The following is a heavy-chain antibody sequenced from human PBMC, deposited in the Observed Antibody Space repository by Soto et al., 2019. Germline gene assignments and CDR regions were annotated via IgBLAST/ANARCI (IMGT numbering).Heavy chain of an antibody. CDR1: GFTFSSYS. CDR3: TSIAATGVFDY. J-gene: IGHJ4*02. V-gene: IGHV3-48*01. D-gene: IGHD6-13*01. Sequence: GSLRLSCAASGFTFSSYSMNWVRQAPGKGLEWVSYISGSSTTIYYADSVRGRFTISRDNAKNTAYLQMNSLKSEDTAVYYCTSIAATGVFDYWGQGTLVTGLL. CDR2: ISGSSTTI.